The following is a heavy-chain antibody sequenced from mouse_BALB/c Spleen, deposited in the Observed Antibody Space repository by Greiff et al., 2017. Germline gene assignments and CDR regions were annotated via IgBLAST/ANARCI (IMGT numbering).Heavy chain of an antibody. D-gene: IGHD2-4*01. V-gene: IGHV3-2*02. CDR1: GYSITSDYA. CDR3: AKGATMITTGYAMDY. J-gene: IGHJ4*01. CDR2: ISYSGST. Sequence: VQLKESGPGLVKPSQSLSLTCTVTGYSITSDYAWNWIRQFPGNKLEWMGYISYSGSTSYNPSLKSRISITRDTSKNQFFLQLNSVTTEDTATYYCAKGATMITTGYAMDYWGQGTSVTVSS.